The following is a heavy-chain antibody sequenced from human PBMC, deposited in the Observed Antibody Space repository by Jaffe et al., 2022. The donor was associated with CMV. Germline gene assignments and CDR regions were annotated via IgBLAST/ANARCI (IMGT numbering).Heavy chain of an antibody. CDR1: GGSISSRKDY. D-gene: IGHD2-2*01. J-gene: IGHJ6*03. V-gene: IGHV4-39*01. Sequence: QLQLQESGPGLVKPSETLSLSCSVSGGSISSRKDYWGWIRQPPGKGLEWIGNIYYSGSTYYNPSLKSRVTISVDTSKNQFSLRLSSVTATDTAVYYCARTHEGVSSTSLYGGDYYYYYMDVWGKGITVTVSS. CDR2: IYYSGST. CDR3: ARTHEGVSSTSLYGGDYYYYYMDV.